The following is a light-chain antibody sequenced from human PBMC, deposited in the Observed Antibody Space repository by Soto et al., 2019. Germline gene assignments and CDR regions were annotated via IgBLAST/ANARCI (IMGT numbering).Light chain of an antibody. CDR1: NSDVGAYNY. Sequence: QSALTQPASVSGSPGQSITISCTGTNSDVGAYNYVSWYQHHPGEAPKIIIYDVSDRPSGVSNRFSGSKSGNTASLTISGLQAEDEADYYCSSYTVSRTYVFGTGTKVTVL. CDR3: SSYTVSRTYV. CDR2: DVS. J-gene: IGLJ1*01. V-gene: IGLV2-14*01.